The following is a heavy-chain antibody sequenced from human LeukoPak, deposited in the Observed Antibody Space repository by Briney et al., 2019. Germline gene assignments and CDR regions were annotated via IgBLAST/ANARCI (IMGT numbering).Heavy chain of an antibody. CDR1: GFTFSDNY. CDR3: ATTARVGQN. D-gene: IGHD3/OR15-3a*01. V-gene: IGHV3-69-1*01. CDR2: IYNTGAT. Sequence: GGSLRLSCAASGFTFSDNYMTWVRQAPGKGLEWVSSIYNTGATHYAESVKGRFTVSRDNAKNSLFLQMDSLRADDTAVYYCATTARVGQNWGQGTLVTVSS. J-gene: IGHJ4*02.